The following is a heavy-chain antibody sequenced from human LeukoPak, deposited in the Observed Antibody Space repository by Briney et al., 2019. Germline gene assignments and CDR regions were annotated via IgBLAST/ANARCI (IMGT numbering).Heavy chain of an antibody. J-gene: IGHJ4*02. Sequence: SETLSLTCTVSGGSISSGSYYWSWIRQPAGKGLEWIGRIYTSGSTNYNPSLKSRVTISVDTSKNQFSLKLSSVTAADTAVYYCARMYYDFWSGSPAPPDDYWGQGTLVTVSS. CDR3: ARMYYDFWSGSPAPPDDY. V-gene: IGHV4-61*02. CDR2: IYTSGST. CDR1: GGSISSGSYY. D-gene: IGHD3-3*01.